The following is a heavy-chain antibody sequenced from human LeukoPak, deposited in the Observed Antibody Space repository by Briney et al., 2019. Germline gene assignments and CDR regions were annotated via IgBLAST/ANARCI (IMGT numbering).Heavy chain of an antibody. CDR2: ISSSSSTI. J-gene: IGHJ6*03. V-gene: IGHV3-48*01. D-gene: IGHD5-12*01. CDR1: GFTFSSYS. Sequence: PGGSLRLSCAASGFTFSSYSMNWVRQAPGKGLEWVSYISSSSSTIYYADSVKGRFTISRDNAKNSLYLQMNSLRPEDTAVYYCAKDTVKVTTIRRVPHYMDVWGTGTTVTISS. CDR3: AKDTVKVTTIRRVPHYMDV.